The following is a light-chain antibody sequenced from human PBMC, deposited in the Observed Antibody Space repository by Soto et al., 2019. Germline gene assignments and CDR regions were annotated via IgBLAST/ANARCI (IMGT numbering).Light chain of an antibody. CDR3: QYYDSYSYT. Sequence: DIQMTQSPSTLSASVGDRVTITCRASQNINNYLAWYQQKPGKAPNLLIYKASILESGVPSRFSGSGSGTEFTLTISSLQPDDFATYFCQYYDSYSYTFGQGTKLEIK. J-gene: IGKJ2*01. V-gene: IGKV1-5*03. CDR2: KAS. CDR1: QNINNY.